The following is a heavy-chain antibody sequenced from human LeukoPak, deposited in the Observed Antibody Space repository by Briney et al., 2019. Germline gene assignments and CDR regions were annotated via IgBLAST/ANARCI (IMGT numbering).Heavy chain of an antibody. V-gene: IGHV3-33*01. CDR3: ARESGYSGYDDNWFDP. CDR1: GFTFSSYG. CDR2: IWYDGSNK. J-gene: IGHJ5*02. Sequence: GGSLRLSCAASGFTFSSYGMHWVRQAPGKGLEWVAVIWYDGSNKYYADSVKGRFTISRDNSKNTLYLQMNSLRAEATAVYYCARESGYSGYDDNWFDPWGQGTLVTVSS. D-gene: IGHD5-12*01.